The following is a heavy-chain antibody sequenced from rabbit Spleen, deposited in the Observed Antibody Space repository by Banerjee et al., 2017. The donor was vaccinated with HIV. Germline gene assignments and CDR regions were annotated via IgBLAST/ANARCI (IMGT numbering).Heavy chain of an antibody. V-gene: IGHV1S45*01. CDR2: IDAGDSGFT. J-gene: IGHJ4*01. CDR1: GVSFSFSSY. D-gene: IGHD2-1*01. CDR3: LRDPYGDYGAIDL. Sequence: QEQLVESGGGLVKPGASLTLTCTASGVSFSFSSYMCWVRQAPGKGLEWIACIDAGDSGFTYFANWAKGRFTITKTSSTVDLKMTSLTAADTATYFCLRDPYGDYGAIDLWGPGTLVTVS.